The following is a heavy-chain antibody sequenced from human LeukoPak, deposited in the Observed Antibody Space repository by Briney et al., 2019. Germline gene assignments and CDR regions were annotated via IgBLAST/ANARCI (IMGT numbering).Heavy chain of an antibody. CDR3: ARASLRETRVAKAAFDI. Sequence: GASVKVSCKASGGTFSSYAISWVRQAPGQGLEWMGGIISIFGTANYAQKFQGRVTITTDESTSTAYMELSSLRSEDTAVYYCARASLRETRVAKAAFDIWGQGTMVTVSS. CDR2: IISIFGTA. V-gene: IGHV1-69*05. CDR1: GGTFSSYA. D-gene: IGHD3-10*01. J-gene: IGHJ3*02.